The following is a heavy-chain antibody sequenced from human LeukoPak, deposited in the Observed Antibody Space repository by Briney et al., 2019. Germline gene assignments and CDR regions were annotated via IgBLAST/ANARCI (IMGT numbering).Heavy chain of an antibody. CDR1: GGSFSGFY. D-gene: IGHD3-16*01. Sequence: SETLSLTFAVYGGSFSGFYWRWIRQPPGKGPEWIGEINHSGSTNYNPSLKSRVTISVDTSKNQFSLKLSSVTAADTAVYYCARVIGSWRPFDPWGQGTLVTVSS. J-gene: IGHJ5*02. V-gene: IGHV4-34*01. CDR3: ARVIGSWRPFDP. CDR2: INHSGST.